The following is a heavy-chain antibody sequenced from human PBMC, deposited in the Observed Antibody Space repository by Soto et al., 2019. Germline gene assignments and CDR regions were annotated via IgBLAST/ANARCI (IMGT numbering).Heavy chain of an antibody. J-gene: IGHJ4*02. V-gene: IGHV3-74*01. CDR1: GFIFRMYW. D-gene: IGHD3-10*01. CDR3: TRGPRPISTGTGAY. CDR2: ISNDGTYT. Sequence: GESLRLSCAASGFIFRMYWMHWVRQSPGKGLVCMTKISNDGTYTDHADSVRGRFTIPRDNVNDTLYLQMNTLRAEDSGLYYCTRGPRPISTGTGAYWGQGTQVTVSS.